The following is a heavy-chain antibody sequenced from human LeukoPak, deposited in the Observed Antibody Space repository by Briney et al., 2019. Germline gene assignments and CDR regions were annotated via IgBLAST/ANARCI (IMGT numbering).Heavy chain of an antibody. CDR1: GYTFNGHY. Sequence: ASVKVSCKASGYTFNGHYMHWVRQGPGQGLEWMGWINPNSGGTNYAQKFQGRVTMTRDTSISTAYMELSRLRSDDTAVYYCARGPYYYMDVWGKGTTVTVSS. CDR2: INPNSGGT. V-gene: IGHV1-2*02. CDR3: ARGPYYYMDV. J-gene: IGHJ6*03.